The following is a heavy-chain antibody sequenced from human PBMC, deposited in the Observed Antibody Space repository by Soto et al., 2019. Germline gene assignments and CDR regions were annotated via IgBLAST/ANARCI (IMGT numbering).Heavy chain of an antibody. D-gene: IGHD3-3*01. CDR3: ARAEDDFWSGYLNWFDP. Sequence: GGSLRLSCAASGFTVSSNYMSWVRQAPGKGLEWVSVIYSGGSTYYADSGKGRFTISRDNSKNTLYLQMNSLRAEDTAVYYCARAEDDFWSGYLNWFDPWGQGTLVTVSS. V-gene: IGHV3-66*01. J-gene: IGHJ5*02. CDR2: IYSGGST. CDR1: GFTVSSNY.